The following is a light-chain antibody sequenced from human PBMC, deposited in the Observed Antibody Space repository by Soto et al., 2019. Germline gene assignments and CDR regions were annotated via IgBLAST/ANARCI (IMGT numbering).Light chain of an antibody. Sequence: EIVMTQSPATLSVSPGQRATLSCRASQFVNSDLAWYQHKPGQAPKLLFYGASIRATGIPARFNGSGSGTEFTLTISTLQSEDFALFYCQQYNAWPLTFGGGTKVEI. CDR2: GAS. V-gene: IGKV3-15*01. J-gene: IGKJ4*01. CDR3: QQYNAWPLT. CDR1: QFVNSD.